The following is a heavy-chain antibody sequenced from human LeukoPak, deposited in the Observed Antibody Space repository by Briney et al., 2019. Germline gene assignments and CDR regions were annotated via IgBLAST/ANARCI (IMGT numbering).Heavy chain of an antibody. CDR1: GGSISSGSYC. V-gene: IGHV4-61*02. CDR3: AREGTMVRRVKRTPFDY. J-gene: IGHJ4*02. Sequence: SETLSLTCTVSGGSISSGSYCWSWIRQPAGKGLEWIGRIYTSWSTNYNPALKSRVTISVDKSKNQFSLKLSSVTAADTAVYYCAREGTMVRRVKRTPFDYWGQGTLVTVSS. D-gene: IGHD3-10*01. CDR2: IYTSWST.